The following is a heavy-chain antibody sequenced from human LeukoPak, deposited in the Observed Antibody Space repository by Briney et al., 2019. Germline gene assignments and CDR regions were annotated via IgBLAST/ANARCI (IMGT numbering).Heavy chain of an antibody. D-gene: IGHD6-13*01. CDR1: GGSFTGSFTGYY. J-gene: IGHJ4*02. CDR2: INHSGST. CDR3: ARESVRSLQLVPY. V-gene: IGHV4-34*01. Sequence: SETLSLTCAVYGGSFTGSFTGYYWTWIRQPPGKGLEWIGEINHSGSTNYNPSLKSRVTISLDTSKSQFSLKLSSVTAADTAVYYCARESVRSLQLVPYWGQGTLVTVSS.